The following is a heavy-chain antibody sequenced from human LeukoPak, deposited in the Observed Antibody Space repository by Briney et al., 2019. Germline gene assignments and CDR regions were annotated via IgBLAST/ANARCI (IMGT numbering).Heavy chain of an antibody. CDR2: ISRRGNT. D-gene: IGHD3-10*01. CDR1: GFTFSSYA. V-gene: IGHV4-34*01. CDR3: ARHGEYYFDY. Sequence: TSGGSLRLSCAASGFTFSSYAMSWLRQPPGKGVEWTGQISRRGNTNYNPSLKSRVTISVDTSKNQLSLKLSTVTAADTALYYCARHGEYYFDYWGQGTLVTVSS. J-gene: IGHJ4*02.